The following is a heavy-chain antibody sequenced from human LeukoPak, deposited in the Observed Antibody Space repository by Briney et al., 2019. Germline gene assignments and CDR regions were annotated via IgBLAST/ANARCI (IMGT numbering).Heavy chain of an antibody. D-gene: IGHD2-8*02. CDR3: ARGPGYFQH. CDR1: GDSVSSNSAA. CDR2: TYYRSKWYS. J-gene: IGHJ1*01. Sequence: SQTLSLTCAISGDSVSSNSAAWNWVRQSPSRGLEWLGRTYYRSKWYSHYSVSVKSRITIIPDTSRNQFSLQLNSVTPEDTAVYYCARGPGYFQHWGQGTLVTVSS. V-gene: IGHV6-1*01.